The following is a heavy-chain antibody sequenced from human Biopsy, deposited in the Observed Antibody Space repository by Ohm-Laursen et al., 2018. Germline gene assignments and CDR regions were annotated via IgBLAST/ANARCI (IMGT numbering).Heavy chain of an antibody. V-gene: IGHV1-69*06. CDR3: ATLAEDYGASPDS. CDR2: VIPISNTA. CDR1: GGSFSDYG. Sequence: SSVKVSCKASGGSFSDYGLSWVRQAPGRGLEWMGRVIPISNTANYAQNFQDRLTITADRSTNTAYMELNSLRSEDTAVYFCATLAEDYGASPDSWGQGTLVVVSS. J-gene: IGHJ4*02. D-gene: IGHD4-17*01.